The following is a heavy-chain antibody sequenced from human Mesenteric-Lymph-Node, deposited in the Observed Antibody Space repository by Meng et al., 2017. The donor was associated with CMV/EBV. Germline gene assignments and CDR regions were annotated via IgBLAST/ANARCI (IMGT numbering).Heavy chain of an antibody. J-gene: IGHJ4*02. CDR2: ISSSGSTI. D-gene: IGHD5-12*01. CDR3: GRGYDSTTYFDS. Sequence: GESLKISCAASGFTFSDYYMSWIRQAPGKGLEWVSYISSSGSTIYYADSVKGRFTISRDNAKNSLYLQMNSLRAEDTAVYYCGRGYDSTTYFDSWGQGTLVTVSS. CDR1: GFTFSDYY. V-gene: IGHV3-11*01.